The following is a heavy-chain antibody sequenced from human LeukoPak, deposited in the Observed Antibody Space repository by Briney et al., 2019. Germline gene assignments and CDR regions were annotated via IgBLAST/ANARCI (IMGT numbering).Heavy chain of an antibody. J-gene: IGHJ4*02. V-gene: IGHV3-23*01. CDR2: ISGSGGST. CDR3: ARDAEPGIAVAGNGFDY. Sequence: GGSLRLSCAASGFTFSSYAMSWVRQAPGKGLEWVSAISGSGGSTYYADSVKGRFTISRDNSKNTLYLQMNSLRAEDTAVYYCARDAEPGIAVAGNGFDYWGQGTLVTVSS. CDR1: GFTFSSYA. D-gene: IGHD6-19*01.